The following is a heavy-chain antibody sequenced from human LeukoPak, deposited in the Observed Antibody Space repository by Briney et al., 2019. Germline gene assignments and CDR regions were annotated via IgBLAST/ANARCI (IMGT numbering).Heavy chain of an antibody. CDR3: VSQLVHGFDY. CDR1: GFTVSSDY. D-gene: IGHD6-6*01. Sequence: PGGSLRLSCTASGFTVSSDYMSWVRQAPGKGLEGVSFLYSGGSTYYADSVKGRLITSRDNSKNTLYLQMNSLRAEYTAVYYCVSQLVHGFDYWGQGTLVTVSS. J-gene: IGHJ4*02. CDR2: LYSGGST. V-gene: IGHV3-66*01.